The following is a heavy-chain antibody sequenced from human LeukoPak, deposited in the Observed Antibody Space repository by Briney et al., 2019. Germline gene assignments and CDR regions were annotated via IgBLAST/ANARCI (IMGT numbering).Heavy chain of an antibody. D-gene: IGHD2-15*01. CDR1: GFTFSSYA. CDR3: ARSRMVVAAPFDY. J-gene: IGHJ4*02. V-gene: IGHV3-23*01. CDR2: ISGSGGST. Sequence: PGGSLRLSRAASGFTFSSYAMSWVRQAPGKGLEWVSAISGSGGSTYYADSVKGRFTISRDNSKNTLYLQMNSLRAEDTAVYYCARSRMVVAAPFDYWGQGTLVTVSS.